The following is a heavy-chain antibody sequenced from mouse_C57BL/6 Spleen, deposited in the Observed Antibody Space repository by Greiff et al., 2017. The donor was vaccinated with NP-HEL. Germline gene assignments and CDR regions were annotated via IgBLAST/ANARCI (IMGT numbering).Heavy chain of an antibody. CDR1: GYTFTDYN. D-gene: IGHD1-1*01. J-gene: IGHJ1*03. CDR2: INPNNGGT. CDR3: AREGTTGYFDV. V-gene: IGHV1-22*01. Sequence: SGPELVKPGASVKMSCKASGYTFTDYNMHWVKQSHGKSLEWIGYINPNNGGTSYNQKFKGKATLTVNKSSSTAYMELRSLTSEDSAVYYCAREGTTGYFDVWGTGTTVTVSS.